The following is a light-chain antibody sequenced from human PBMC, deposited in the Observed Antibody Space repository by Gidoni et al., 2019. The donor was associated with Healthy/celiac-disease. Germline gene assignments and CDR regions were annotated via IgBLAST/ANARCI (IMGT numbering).Light chain of an antibody. CDR3: QQYNNWPPIT. Sequence: EVVVTQSTATLSVSPGERATLSCRATQSVSSNLAWYQQKPGQAPRLLIYGATTRATGIPARFSGSGSGTAFTLTISSLQSEDFAVYYCQQYNNWPPITFGQXTRLEIK. CDR1: QSVSSN. CDR2: GAT. J-gene: IGKJ5*01. V-gene: IGKV3-15*01.